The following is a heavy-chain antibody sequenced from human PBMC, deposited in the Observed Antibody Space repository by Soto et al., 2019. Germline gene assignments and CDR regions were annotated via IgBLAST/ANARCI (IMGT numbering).Heavy chain of an antibody. J-gene: IGHJ4*02. V-gene: IGHV3-21*01. D-gene: IGHD6-19*01. CDR1: GFTFSSCS. Sequence: GSLRLSCAASGFTFSSCSMNWVRQTPGKGLEWVSSISSTSTYIYYADSVKGRFTISRDNAKNSLYPQMNSLRVEDTAVYYCARDGSGWSRDYWGQGTLVTVYS. CDR2: ISSTSTYI. CDR3: ARDGSGWSRDY.